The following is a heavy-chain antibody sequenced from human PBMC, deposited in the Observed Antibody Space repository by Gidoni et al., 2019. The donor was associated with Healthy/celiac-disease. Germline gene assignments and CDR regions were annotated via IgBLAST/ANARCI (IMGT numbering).Heavy chain of an antibody. J-gene: IGHJ3*02. Sequence: EVQLVESGGGLVQPGGSLRLSCAASGFTFSSYEMNWVRQAPGKGLEWVSYISSSGITIYYADAGKGRYTISRDNAKNSLYLQMNSLRAEDTAVYYCAREGWELLFDDAFDIWGQGTMVTVSS. D-gene: IGHD1-26*01. CDR2: ISSSGITI. CDR1: GFTFSSYE. CDR3: AREGWELLFDDAFDI. V-gene: IGHV3-48*03.